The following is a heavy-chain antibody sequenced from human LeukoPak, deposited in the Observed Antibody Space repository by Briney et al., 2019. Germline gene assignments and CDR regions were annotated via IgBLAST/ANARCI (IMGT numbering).Heavy chain of an antibody. V-gene: IGHV3-33*01. J-gene: IGHJ6*02. CDR1: GFTFSSYG. CDR3: ARGEGYCSGGSCYSYYYYYGMDA. Sequence: GRSLRLSCAASGFTFSSYGMHWVRQAPGKGLEWVAVIWYDGSNKYYADSVKGRFTISRDNSKNTLYLQMNSLRAEDTAVYYCARGEGYCSGGSCYSYYYYYGMDAWGQGTTVTVSS. CDR2: IWYDGSNK. D-gene: IGHD2-15*01.